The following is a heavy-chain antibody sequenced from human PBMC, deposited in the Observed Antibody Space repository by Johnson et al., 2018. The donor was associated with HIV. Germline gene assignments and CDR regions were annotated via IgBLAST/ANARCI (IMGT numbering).Heavy chain of an antibody. Sequence: VQVVESGGALVQPGGSLRLSCAASGFTVSSNYMSWVRQAPGKGLEWVSGISWDGGSTYYADSVKGRFTISRDNSKNSLYLQMNSLKAEDTALYYCARAFPVVILAFDIWGQGTMVTVSS. CDR1: GFTVSSNY. V-gene: IGHV3-43D*03. D-gene: IGHD3-22*01. J-gene: IGHJ3*02. CDR3: ARAFPVVILAFDI. CDR2: ISWDGGST.